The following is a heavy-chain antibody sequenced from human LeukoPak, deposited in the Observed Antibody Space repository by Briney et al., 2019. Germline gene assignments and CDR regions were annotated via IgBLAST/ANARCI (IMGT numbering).Heavy chain of an antibody. V-gene: IGHV3-7*01. D-gene: IGHD3-10*01. CDR1: GFTLSNAW. Sequence: GGSLRLSCGVSGFTLSNAWMSWVRQAPGKGLEWVANIKQDGSEKYYVDSVKGRFTISRDNAKNSLYLQMNSLRAEDTAVYYCARRSIWFGELGFFDYWGQGTLVTVSS. CDR2: IKQDGSEK. CDR3: ARRSIWFGELGFFDY. J-gene: IGHJ4*02.